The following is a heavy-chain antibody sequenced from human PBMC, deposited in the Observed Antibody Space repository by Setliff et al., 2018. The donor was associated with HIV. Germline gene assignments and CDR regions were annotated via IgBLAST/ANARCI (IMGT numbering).Heavy chain of an antibody. D-gene: IGHD3-9*01. Sequence: SVKVSCKASGGTFSSYAISWVRQAPGQGLEWMGGIIPILGIANYAQKFQGRVTITADTSISTAYMELSSLRSEDTAVYYCARGHGWRYYDILTGYYNWANYYYYGMDVWGQGTTVTVSS. CDR1: GGTFSSYA. CDR3: ARGHGWRYYDILTGYYNWANYYYYGMDV. J-gene: IGHJ6*02. V-gene: IGHV1-69*10. CDR2: IIPILGIA.